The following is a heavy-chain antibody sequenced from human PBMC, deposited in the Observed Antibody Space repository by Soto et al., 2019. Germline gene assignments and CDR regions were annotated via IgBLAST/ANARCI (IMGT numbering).Heavy chain of an antibody. CDR3: ARGGHIAVVTASFDY. Sequence: QVQLVQSGAEVRKPGASVKVSCKPSGYTFNTYYLHWLRQAPGQALEWMGVIHPSGGGTTYAQKFLGRVTVTRDTSTTTVLMELSSLRSDDTAVYYCARGGHIAVVTASFDYWGQGTLVTVSS. J-gene: IGHJ4*02. D-gene: IGHD2-21*02. CDR1: GYTFNTYY. V-gene: IGHV1-46*02. CDR2: IHPSGGGT.